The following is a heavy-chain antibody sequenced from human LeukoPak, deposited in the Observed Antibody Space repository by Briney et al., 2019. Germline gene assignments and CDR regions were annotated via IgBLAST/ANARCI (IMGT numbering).Heavy chain of an antibody. CDR1: GFIFSDYY. J-gene: IGHJ4*02. D-gene: IGHD2-15*01. V-gene: IGHV3-11*05. CDR2: ISSSSIYT. CDR3: ARGSPPDY. Sequence: GGSLTLSCAASGFIFSDYYMSWTRQAPGKGLEWLSYISSSSIYTSYADSVKGRFTISRDNAKNSLYLQLNSLRAEDTAVYYCARGSPPDYWGQGTLVTVSS.